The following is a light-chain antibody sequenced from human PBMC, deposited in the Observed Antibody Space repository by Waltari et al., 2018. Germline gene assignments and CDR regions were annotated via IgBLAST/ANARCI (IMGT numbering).Light chain of an antibody. Sequence: QSVLPPPPSVSAAPGQEVSIPCSGRGSKLGRDHVSWYQQLPGTAPKVLIYDNDERPAGIPERFSGSKSGTSAALGITGLQTGDEAYYYCATGDHSLHRLVFGGGTKLTVL. CDR2: DND. V-gene: IGLV1-51*01. CDR1: GSKLGRDH. CDR3: ATGDHSLHRLV. J-gene: IGLJ2*01.